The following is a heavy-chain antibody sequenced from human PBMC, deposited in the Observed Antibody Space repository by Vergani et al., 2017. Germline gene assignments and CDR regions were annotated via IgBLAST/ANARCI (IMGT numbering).Heavy chain of an antibody. D-gene: IGHD2-8*01. V-gene: IGHV3-64D*06. Sequence: EVQLVESGGGLVQPGGSLRLSCSASGFTFSSYAMHWVRQAPGKGLEYVSAISCNGGTTYYADSVKGRFTISRDNSKNTLYLQMSSLRAEDTAIYYCARXRGGYCTNGVCYRAFDIWGQGTMVTVSS. J-gene: IGHJ3*02. CDR1: GFTFSSYA. CDR3: ARXRGGYCTNGVCYRAFDI. CDR2: ISCNGGTT.